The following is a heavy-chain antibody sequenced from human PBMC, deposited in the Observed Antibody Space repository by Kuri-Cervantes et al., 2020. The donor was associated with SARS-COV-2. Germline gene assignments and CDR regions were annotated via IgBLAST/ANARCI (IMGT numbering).Heavy chain of an antibody. CDR2: ISYDGSNK. Sequence: SLILSCAASEFTSSSYTMLWVRQAPGKGLEWVAVISYDGSNKYYADSVKGRFTISRDNSNNTLYLQMNSLRAADTAVYYCARLWYYYDSRGRNGAFDIWGQGPMVTVSS. CDR1: EFTSSSYT. J-gene: IGHJ3*02. CDR3: ARLWYYYDSRGRNGAFDI. D-gene: IGHD3-22*01. V-gene: IGHV3-30*07.